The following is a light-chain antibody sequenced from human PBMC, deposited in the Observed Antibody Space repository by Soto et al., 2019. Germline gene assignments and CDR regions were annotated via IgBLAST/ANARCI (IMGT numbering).Light chain of an antibody. CDR2: GNS. V-gene: IGLV1-40*01. Sequence: QSVLTQPPSVSGAPGQRVTISCTGNSSNIGAGYDVHWYQQLPGTAPKLLIYGNSNRPSGVPDRFSGSKSGTSASLAITGLQAEDEADYYCQSYDSSLSGVVCGGGTKVTVL. J-gene: IGLJ2*01. CDR3: QSYDSSLSGVV. CDR1: SSNIGAGYD.